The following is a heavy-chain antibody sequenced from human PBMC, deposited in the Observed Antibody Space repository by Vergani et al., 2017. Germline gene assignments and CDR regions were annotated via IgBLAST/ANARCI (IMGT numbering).Heavy chain of an antibody. V-gene: IGHV4-61*01. CDR1: GGSVSSGSYY. Sequence: QVQLQESGPGLVKPSETLSLTCTVSGGSVSSGSYYWSWIRQPPGKGLEWIGYIYYSGSTNYNPSLKSRVTISVDTSKNQFSLKLSSVTAADTAVYYCAGGPHYYDSSGPNFDYWGQGTLVTVSS. J-gene: IGHJ4*02. D-gene: IGHD3-22*01. CDR2: IYYSGST. CDR3: AGGPHYYDSSGPNFDY.